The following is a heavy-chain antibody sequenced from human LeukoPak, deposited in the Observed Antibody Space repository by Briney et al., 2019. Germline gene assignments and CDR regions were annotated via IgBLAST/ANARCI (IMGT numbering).Heavy chain of an antibody. CDR2: INDISTTI. V-gene: IGHV3-11*01. CDR3: ATYYDSGRTY. J-gene: IGHJ4*02. CDR1: GFIFSGYY. D-gene: IGHD3-10*01. Sequence: GGSLRLSCAGSGFIFSGYYMSWIRQAPGKGLEWVSYINDISTTIYYADSAKGRFTVSRDNAKSSLYLQMNSLRAEDTAVYYCATYYDSGRTYWGQGTLVTVSS.